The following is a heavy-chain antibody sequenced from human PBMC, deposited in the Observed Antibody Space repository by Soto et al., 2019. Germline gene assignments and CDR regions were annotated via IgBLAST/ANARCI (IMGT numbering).Heavy chain of an antibody. CDR3: AKDMRSYYYGMDV. CDR1: GFNFDAYA. V-gene: IGHV3-23*01. Sequence: GGSLRLSCTPFGFNFDAYAMTWVRQAPGKGLEWVSAVTATAESAYYTDSVKGRFNITRDNSKNKLYLQMISLRVEDKAVYYCAKDMRSYYYGMDVWGKGTTVNVS. D-gene: IGHD3-16*01. CDR2: VTATAESA. J-gene: IGHJ6*04.